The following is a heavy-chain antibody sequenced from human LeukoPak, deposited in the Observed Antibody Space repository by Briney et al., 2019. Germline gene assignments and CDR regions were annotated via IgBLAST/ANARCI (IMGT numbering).Heavy chain of an antibody. D-gene: IGHD3-22*01. CDR1: GYSFTSYW. V-gene: IGHV5-51*01. CDR3: ARGSGYLVKERYFDY. CDR2: ISHGASDT. Sequence: GESLKISCKGSGYSFTSYWIGWVRQMPGKGLEWTGIISHGASDTRSSPSFQGQVNISADQSISTAYLQWSSLKASDTAMYYCARGSGYLVKERYFDYWGQGTLVTVSS. J-gene: IGHJ4*02.